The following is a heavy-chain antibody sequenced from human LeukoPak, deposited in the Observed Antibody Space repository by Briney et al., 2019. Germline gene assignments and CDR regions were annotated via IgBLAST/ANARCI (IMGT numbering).Heavy chain of an antibody. CDR3: ARGLGGSYSDY. D-gene: IGHD1-26*01. V-gene: IGHV4-34*01. CDR1: GVSFSGYY. CDR2: INHSGST. Sequence: SETLSLTCAVYGVSFSGYYWSWIRQPPGKGLEWIGEINHSGSTNYNPSLKSRVTISVDTSKNQFSLKLSSVTAADTAVYYCARGLGGSYSDYWGQGTLVTVSS. J-gene: IGHJ4*02.